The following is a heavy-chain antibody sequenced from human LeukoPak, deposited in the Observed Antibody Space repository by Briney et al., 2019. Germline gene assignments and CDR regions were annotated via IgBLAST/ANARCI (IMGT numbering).Heavy chain of an antibody. V-gene: IGHV1-2*02. D-gene: IGHD2-2*01. CDR3: ARVSAIVVVPAADY. CDR1: GYTFTGYY. CDR2: INPNSGGT. J-gene: IGHJ4*02. Sequence: GASVKVSCKASGYTFTGYYMHWVRQAPGQGLEWMGWINPNSGGTNYAQKFQGRVTMTRDTSISTAYMELSRLRSDDTAVYYCARVSAIVVVPAADYWGQGTLVTVSS.